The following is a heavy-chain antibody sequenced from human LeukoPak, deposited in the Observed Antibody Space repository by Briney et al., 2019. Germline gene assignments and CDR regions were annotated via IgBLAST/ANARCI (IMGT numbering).Heavy chain of an antibody. CDR3: ARHEKIVLGRGGSYQAFDY. D-gene: IGHD1-26*01. J-gene: IGHJ4*02. V-gene: IGHV4-39*01. CDR2: IYYSGST. CDR1: GGSISSSSYY. Sequence: SETLSLTCTVSGGSISSSSYYWGWIRQPPGKGLEWIGSIYYSGSTYYNPSLKSRVTISADTSKNQFSLKLSSVTAADTAVYYCARHEKIVLGRGGSYQAFDYWGQGTLVTVSS.